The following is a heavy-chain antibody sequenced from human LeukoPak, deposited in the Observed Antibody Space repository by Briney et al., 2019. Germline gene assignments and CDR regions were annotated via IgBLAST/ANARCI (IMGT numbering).Heavy chain of an antibody. CDR1: GGTFSSYA. CDR3: ARGTTPLGRLTPYYYYYGMDV. Sequence: ASVKVSCKASGGTFSSYAISWVRQAPGQGLEWMRGIIPIFGTANYAQKFQGRVTITADESTSTAYMELSSLRSEDTAVYYCARGTTPLGRLTPYYYYYGMDVWGQGTTVTVSS. CDR2: IIPIFGTA. V-gene: IGHV1-69*13. J-gene: IGHJ6*02. D-gene: IGHD1-1*01.